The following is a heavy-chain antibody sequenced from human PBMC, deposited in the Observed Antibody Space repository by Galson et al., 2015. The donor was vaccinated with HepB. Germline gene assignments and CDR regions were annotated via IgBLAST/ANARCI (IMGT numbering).Heavy chain of an antibody. CDR3: ARDGQHDSSGCLSY. Sequence: SVKVSCKASGGTFSSYAISWVRQAPGQGLEWMGRIIPIPGIANYAQKFQGRVTITADKSTSTAYMELSSLRSEDTAVYYCARDGQHDSSGCLSYWGQGTLVTVSS. CDR1: GGTFSSYA. D-gene: IGHD3-22*01. J-gene: IGHJ4*02. V-gene: IGHV1-69*04. CDR2: IIPIPGIA.